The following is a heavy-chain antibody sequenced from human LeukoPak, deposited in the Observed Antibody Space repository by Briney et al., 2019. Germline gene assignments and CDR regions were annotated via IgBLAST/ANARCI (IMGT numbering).Heavy chain of an antibody. CDR3: AKGSSGEYYH. J-gene: IGHJ1*01. Sequence: GGSLRLSCVASGFTFSSDTMTWVRQVPGRALEWVSSITGSGDITSYADSVKGRFSISRDNSKDTLYLQMYSLRADDTATYYCAKGSSGEYYHWGQGTLVTVSS. V-gene: IGHV3-23*01. CDR2: ITGSGDIT. CDR1: GFTFSSDT. D-gene: IGHD3-10*01.